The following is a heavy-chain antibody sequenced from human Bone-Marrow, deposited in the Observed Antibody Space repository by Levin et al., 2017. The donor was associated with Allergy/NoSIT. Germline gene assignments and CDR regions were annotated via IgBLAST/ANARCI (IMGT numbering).Heavy chain of an antibody. CDR2: IVGSGSST. CDR1: GFTFSNYV. Sequence: GESMKISCAASGFTFSNYVMTWVRQAPVKGLEWVSTIVGSGSSTYYADSVKGRFTISRDNSKNILYLQMNSLRGEDTAVYYCAKDKYDTIGDAFDIWGQGTMVTVSS. CDR3: AKDKYDTIGDAFDI. J-gene: IGHJ3*02. D-gene: IGHD3-9*01. V-gene: IGHV3-23*01.